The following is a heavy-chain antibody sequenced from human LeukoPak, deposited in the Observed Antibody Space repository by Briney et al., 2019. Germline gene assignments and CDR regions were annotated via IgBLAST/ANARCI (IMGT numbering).Heavy chain of an antibody. V-gene: IGHV1-2*02. J-gene: IGHJ3*02. Sequence: ASVKVSCKASGYTFTSNYMHWVRQAPGQGLEWMGVINPSGGSTTYAQKFQGRVTMTRDMSISTAYMELSRLRSDDTAVYYCAKVASTTRRHDAFDIWGQGTLVTVSS. D-gene: IGHD1-1*01. CDR1: GYTFTSNY. CDR2: INPSGGST. CDR3: AKVASTTRRHDAFDI.